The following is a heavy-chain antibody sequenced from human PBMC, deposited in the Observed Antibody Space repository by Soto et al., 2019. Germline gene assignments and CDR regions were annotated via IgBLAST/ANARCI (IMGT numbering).Heavy chain of an antibody. Sequence: GGSLRLSCAASGFTFDDYTMHWVRQAPGKGLEWVSLISWDGGSTYYADSVKGRFTISRDNSKNSLYLQMNSLRTEDTALYYCAKDIAGYDILTGYQHSFDYWGQGTLVTVSS. CDR3: AKDIAGYDILTGYQHSFDY. V-gene: IGHV3-43*01. D-gene: IGHD3-9*01. CDR2: ISWDGGST. J-gene: IGHJ4*02. CDR1: GFTFDDYT.